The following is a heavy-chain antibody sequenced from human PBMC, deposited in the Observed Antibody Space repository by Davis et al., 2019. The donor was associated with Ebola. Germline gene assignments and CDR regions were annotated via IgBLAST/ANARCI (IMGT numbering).Heavy chain of an antibody. D-gene: IGHD1-1*01. CDR1: GYNFNTYD. V-gene: IGHV1-2*02. CDR3: ARSGENWRFDY. Sequence: ASVKVSCKASGYNFNTYDINWLRQAPGQGLEWMGWINPNSGGTNYAQKFQGRVTMTRDTSISTAYMELSRLRSDDTAVYYCARSGENWRFDYWGQGTLVTVSS. CDR2: INPNSGGT. J-gene: IGHJ4*02.